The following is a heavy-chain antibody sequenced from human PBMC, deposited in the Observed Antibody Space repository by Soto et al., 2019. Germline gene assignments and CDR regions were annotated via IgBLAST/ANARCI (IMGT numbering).Heavy chain of an antibody. CDR2: IYYSGST. D-gene: IGHD5-12*01. V-gene: IGHV4-59*01. J-gene: IGHJ4*02. CDR3: ARGRSVLVATPVY. CDR1: GGSISSYY. Sequence: SETLSLTCTVSGGSISSYYWSWIRQPPGKGLEWIGYIYYSGSTNYNPSLKSRVTISVDTSKNQFSLKLSSVTAADTAVYYCARGRSVLVATPVYWGQGTLVTVSS.